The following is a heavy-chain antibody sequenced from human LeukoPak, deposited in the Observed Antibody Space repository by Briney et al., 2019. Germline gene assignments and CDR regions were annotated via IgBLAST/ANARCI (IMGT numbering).Heavy chain of an antibody. CDR1: TYTFTGYC. J-gene: IGHJ4*02. D-gene: IGHD2-8*01. Sequence: ASVKVSCKASTYTFTGYCLHWVRQAPGQGLEWMGWINPDSGGTNYAQKFQGRVTMTRDTSIATAYMELSSLRYDDTAVYYCARDRDGVRSDLDSWGQGTLVTVFS. CDR3: ARDRDGVRSDLDS. V-gene: IGHV1-2*02. CDR2: INPDSGGT.